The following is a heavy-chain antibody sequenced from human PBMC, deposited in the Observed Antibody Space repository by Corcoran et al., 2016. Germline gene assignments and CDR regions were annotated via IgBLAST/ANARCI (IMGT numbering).Heavy chain of an antibody. Sequence: QVQLVESGGGVVQPGRSLRLSCAASGFTFSSYGMHWVRQAPGKGLAWVAVISYDGSNKYYADSVKGRFTISRDNSKNTLYLQMNSRRAEATAVYYCAKEHGYNYPYFDYWGQGTLVTGSS. J-gene: IGHJ4*02. D-gene: IGHD5-12*01. V-gene: IGHV3-30*18. CDR1: GFTFSSYG. CDR2: ISYDGSNK. CDR3: AKEHGYNYPYFDY.